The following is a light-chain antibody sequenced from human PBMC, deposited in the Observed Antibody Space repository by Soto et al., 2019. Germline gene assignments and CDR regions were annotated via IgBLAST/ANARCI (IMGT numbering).Light chain of an antibody. J-gene: IGKJ5*01. Sequence: EIVMTQSPATLSVSPGERATLSCRAGQSVRSILAWYHQKHGQAPRLLIYGASTRTTGIQARFSGSGSGTEFTLTISSLQSEDFAVYYCQKRSNWLITFGQGTRWRL. CDR2: GAS. CDR1: QSVRSI. CDR3: QKRSNWLIT. V-gene: IGKV3-15*01.